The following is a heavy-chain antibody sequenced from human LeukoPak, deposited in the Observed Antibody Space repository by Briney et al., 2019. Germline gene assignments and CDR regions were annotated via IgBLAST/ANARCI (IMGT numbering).Heavy chain of an antibody. CDR2: ISGSGGST. CDR3: AKAPASGYYLFDY. CDR1: GFTFSSYA. V-gene: IGHV3-23*01. D-gene: IGHD3-22*01. Sequence: PGGSLRLSCAASGFTFSSYAMNWVRQAPGRGLEWVSGISGSGGSTYYADSVKGRFTISRDNSKNTLYLQMNSLRAEDTAVYYCAKAPASGYYLFDYWGQGTLVTVSS. J-gene: IGHJ4*02.